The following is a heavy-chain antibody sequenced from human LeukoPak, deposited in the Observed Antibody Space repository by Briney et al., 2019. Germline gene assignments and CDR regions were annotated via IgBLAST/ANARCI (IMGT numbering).Heavy chain of an antibody. D-gene: IGHD3-10*01. Sequence: GGSLRLSCAASGFTFSNYGMHWVRQAPGKGLEWVALIWYDGSNNYYADSVKGRFTISRDNSKNTLYLQMNSLRAEDTAVYYCAVAYYYGSGDAFDIWGQGTKVTVS. CDR2: IWYDGSNN. CDR3: AVAYYYGSGDAFDI. J-gene: IGHJ3*02. V-gene: IGHV3-33*01. CDR1: GFTFSNYG.